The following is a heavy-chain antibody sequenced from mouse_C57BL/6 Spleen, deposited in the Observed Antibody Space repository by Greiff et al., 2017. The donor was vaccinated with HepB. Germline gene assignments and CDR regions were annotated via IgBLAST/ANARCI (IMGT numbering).Heavy chain of an antibody. D-gene: IGHD3-2*02. CDR3: ARALDSSGYGWFAY. CDR2: ISYDGSN. V-gene: IGHV3-6*01. CDR1: GYSITSGYY. J-gene: IGHJ3*01. Sequence: EVQLQQSGPGLVKPSQSLSLTCSVTGYSITSGYYWNWIRQFPGNKLEWMGYISYDGSNNYNPSLKNRISITRDTPKNQFVLKLNSVTTEDTATYYCARALDSSGYGWFAYWGQGTLVTVSA.